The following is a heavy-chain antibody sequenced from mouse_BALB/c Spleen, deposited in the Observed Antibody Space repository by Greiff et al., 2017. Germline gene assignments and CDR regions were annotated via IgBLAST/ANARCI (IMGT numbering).Heavy chain of an antibody. V-gene: IGHV3-2*02. D-gene: IGHD2-4*01. CDR1: GYSITSDYA. CDR3: ARSPMITTAMDY. CDR2: ISYSGST. J-gene: IGHJ4*01. Sequence: EVKLQESGPGLVKPSQSLSLTCTVTGYSITSDYAWNWIRQFPGNKLEWMGYISYSGSTSYNPSLKSRISITRDTSKNQFFLQLNSVTTEDTATYYCARSPMITTAMDYWGQGTSVTVSS.